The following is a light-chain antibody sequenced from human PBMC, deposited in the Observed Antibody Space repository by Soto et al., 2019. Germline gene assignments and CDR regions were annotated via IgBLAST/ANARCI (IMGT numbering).Light chain of an antibody. CDR3: SSFTNSILV. CDR1: TSDVGSHNF. J-gene: IGLJ3*02. V-gene: IGLV2-14*01. Sequence: QSVLTQPASVSGSPGQSITISCTGTTSDVGSHNFVSWYQQLPGKAPKLLIYEVTNRPSGTSNRFSGSKSGNTASLTISGLQAEDEGDYYCSSFTNSILVFGGGTKLTVL. CDR2: EVT.